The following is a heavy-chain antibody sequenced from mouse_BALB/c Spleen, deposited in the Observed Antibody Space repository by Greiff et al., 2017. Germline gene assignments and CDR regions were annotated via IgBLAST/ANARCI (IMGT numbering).Heavy chain of an antibody. V-gene: IGHV1S29*02. CDR2: IYPYNGGT. Sequence: VQLQQSGPELVKPGASVKISCKASGYTFTDYNMHWVKQSHGKSLEWIGYIYPYNGGTGYNQKFKSKATLTVDNSSSTAYMELRSLTAEDSAVYYCARGGLRQEGQGFAYWGQGTLVTVSA. CDR3: ARGGLRQEGQGFAY. CDR1: GYTFTDYN. D-gene: IGHD2-4*01. J-gene: IGHJ3*01.